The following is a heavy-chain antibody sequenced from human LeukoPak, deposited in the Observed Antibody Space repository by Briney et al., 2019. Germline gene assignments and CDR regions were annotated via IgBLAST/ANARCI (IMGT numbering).Heavy chain of an antibody. Sequence: GGSLRLSCAASGFTFSSYDMSWVRQAPGKGLEWVSYISSSSSTIYYADSVKGRFTISRDNAKNSLYLQMNSLRAEDTAVYYCAKDLLSRIAVAGTYYYYYYGMDVWGQGTTVTVSS. D-gene: IGHD6-19*01. CDR2: ISSSSSTI. J-gene: IGHJ6*02. CDR1: GFTFSSYD. CDR3: AKDLLSRIAVAGTYYYYYYGMDV. V-gene: IGHV3-48*01.